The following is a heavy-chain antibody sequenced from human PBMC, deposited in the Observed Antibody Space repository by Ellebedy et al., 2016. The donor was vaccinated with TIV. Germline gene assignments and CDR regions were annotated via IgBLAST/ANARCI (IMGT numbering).Heavy chain of an antibody. D-gene: IGHD1-26*01. CDR3: ARAGEKWELNY. J-gene: IGHJ4*02. CDR2: IKQDGSEK. CDR1: RFSFSSYW. V-gene: IGHV3-7*01. Sequence: GGSLRLSCAASRFSFSSYWVSWVRQAPGKGLEWVANIKQDGSEKYHVDSVRGRFTISRDGSKNTLYLEMNSLRLDDTAVYYCARAGEKWELNYWGQGALVTVSS.